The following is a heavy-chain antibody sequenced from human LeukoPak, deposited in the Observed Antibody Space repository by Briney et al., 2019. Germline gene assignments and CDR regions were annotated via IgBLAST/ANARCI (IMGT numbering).Heavy chain of an antibody. D-gene: IGHD5-12*01. CDR3: ARDHRYAFDN. J-gene: IGHJ4*01. V-gene: IGHV3-23*01. CDR2: ITISGANS. Sequence: GGSLRLSCAASGVNLSIYAMSWVRQAPGKGLEWVSSITISGANSHYAGSMMGRFTISRDKARNSLYLQMNSLRVEDTAVYYCARDHRYAFDNWGHGTLVTVSS. CDR1: GVNLSIYA.